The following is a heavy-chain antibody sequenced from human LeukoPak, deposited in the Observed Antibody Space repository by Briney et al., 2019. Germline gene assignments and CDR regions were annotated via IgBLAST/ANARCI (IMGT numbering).Heavy chain of an antibody. CDR1: GDSVSSSSHY. CDR3: ARSLGYCTDGVCYNRYYFDF. J-gene: IGHJ4*02. Sequence: PSETLSLTCTVSGDSVSSSSHYWGWIRQHPGKGLEWIGRIYYSGSTYYNPSLKSRVTMSVDTSKNQFSLRLSSVTAADTAVYYCARSLGYCTDGVCYNRYYFDFWGQGTLVTVSS. D-gene: IGHD2-8*01. V-gene: IGHV4-39*01. CDR2: IYYSGST.